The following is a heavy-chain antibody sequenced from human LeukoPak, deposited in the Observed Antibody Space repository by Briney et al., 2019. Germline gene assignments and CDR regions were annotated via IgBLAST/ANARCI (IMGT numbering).Heavy chain of an antibody. CDR3: ARVGEYSSSDFDY. CDR2: IYYSGST. Sequence: SETLSLTCTVSGGSISSYYWSWIRQPPGKGLEWIGYIYYSGSTNYNPSLKSRVTISVDTSKNQFSLKLSSVTAADTAVYYCARVGEYSSSDFDYWGQGTLVTVSS. J-gene: IGHJ4*02. V-gene: IGHV4-59*12. CDR1: GGSISSYY. D-gene: IGHD5-18*01.